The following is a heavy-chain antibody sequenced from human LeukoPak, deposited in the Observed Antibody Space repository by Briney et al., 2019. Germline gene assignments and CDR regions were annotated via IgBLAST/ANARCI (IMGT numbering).Heavy chain of an antibody. CDR2: FDPEDGET. Sequence: ASVKVSCKVSGYTLTELSMHLVRQAPGKGLEWMGGFDPEDGETIYAQKFQGRVTMTEDTSTDTAYMELSSLRSEDTAVYYCATAPLSITISGGDWFDPWGQGTLVTVSS. V-gene: IGHV1-24*01. J-gene: IGHJ5*02. CDR3: ATAPLSITISGGDWFDP. CDR1: GYTLTELS. D-gene: IGHD3-3*01.